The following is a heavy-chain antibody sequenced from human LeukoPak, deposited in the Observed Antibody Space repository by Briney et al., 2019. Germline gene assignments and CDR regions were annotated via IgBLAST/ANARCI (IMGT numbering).Heavy chain of an antibody. CDR2: ISSGSTYT. D-gene: IGHD1-26*01. CDR1: GFTFSSYS. V-gene: IGHV3-21*05. J-gene: IGHJ4*02. CDR3: ARGWSYVIY. Sequence: GGSLRLSCAASGFTFSSYSMNWVRQAPGKGLEWVSYISSGSTYTNYADSVKGRFTISRDDAKNSLYLQMNSLRAEDTAVYYCARGWSYVIYWGQGTLVTVSS.